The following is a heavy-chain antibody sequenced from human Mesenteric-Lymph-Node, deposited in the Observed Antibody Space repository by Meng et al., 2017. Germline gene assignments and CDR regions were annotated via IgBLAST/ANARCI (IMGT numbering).Heavy chain of an antibody. CDR3: ARRRGGSGRDC. D-gene: IGHD3-10*01. V-gene: IGHV4-30-4*01. CDR1: GGSISSVDYY. J-gene: IGHJ4*02. Sequence: QVQLKESGPGLLKPSQSLSLTCTVSGGSISSVDYYWSWIRQPPGKGLEWIGYIYSSGSTYYNPSLKSRVTISVDTSKNQFSLKLSSVTATDTAVYYCARRRGGSGRDCWGQGTLVTVSS. CDR2: IYSSGST.